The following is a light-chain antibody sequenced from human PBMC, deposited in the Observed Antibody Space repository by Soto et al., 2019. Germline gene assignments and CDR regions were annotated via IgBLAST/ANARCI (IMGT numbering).Light chain of an antibody. CDR2: DVS. CDR3: CSYAGSSYV. J-gene: IGLJ1*01. V-gene: IGLV2-11*01. CDR1: SSDVGGYNY. Sequence: QSVLTQPRSVSGSPGQSVTISCTGTSSDVGGYNYVSWYQQHPGTAPPLMIYDVSKRPSGVPDRCSGSKSGNTASLTISGLQAEDEADYYCCSYAGSSYVFGTGTKVTVL.